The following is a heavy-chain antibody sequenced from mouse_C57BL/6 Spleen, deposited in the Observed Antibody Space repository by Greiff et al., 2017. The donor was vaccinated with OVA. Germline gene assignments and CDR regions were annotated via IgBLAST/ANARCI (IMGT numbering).Heavy chain of an antibody. Sequence: QVQLQQSGPGLVQPSQSLSITCTVSGFSLTSYGVHWVRQSPGKGLEWLGVIWRGGSTDYNAAFMSRLSITTDNSKSQVFFKMNSLQADDTAIYSCASNFGDYAMDYWGQGTSVTVSS. J-gene: IGHJ4*01. V-gene: IGHV2-5*01. CDR3: ASNFGDYAMDY. D-gene: IGHD2-5*01. CDR1: GFSLTSYG. CDR2: IWRGGST.